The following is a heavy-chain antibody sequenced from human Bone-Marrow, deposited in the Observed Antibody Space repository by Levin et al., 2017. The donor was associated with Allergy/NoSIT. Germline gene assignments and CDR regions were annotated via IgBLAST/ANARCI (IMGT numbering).Heavy chain of an antibody. V-gene: IGHV3-21*01. CDR3: ARGLEYSGLP. J-gene: IGHJ5*02. CDR1: GFTFSIYS. CDR2: ISSSGSDM. D-gene: IGHD5-12*01. Sequence: GESLKISCTVSGFTFSIYSINWVRQAPGKGLEWVSSISSSGSDMYYADSVKGRFTISRDNAKNSLFLQMNSLTAADTAVYYCARGLEYSGLPWGQGTLVTVSS.